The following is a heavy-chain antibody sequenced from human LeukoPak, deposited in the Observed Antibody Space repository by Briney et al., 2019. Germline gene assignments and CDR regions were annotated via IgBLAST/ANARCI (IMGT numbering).Heavy chain of an antibody. CDR2: ISGSGGST. J-gene: IGHJ4*02. Sequence: PGGSLRLSCAASGFTFSSYAMSWVRQAPGKGLEWVSAISGSGGSTYYADSVKGRFTISRDNSKNTLYLQMNSLRAEDTAVYYCAKAIGGSYRQSTGKKPDYWGQGTLVTVSS. V-gene: IGHV3-23*01. D-gene: IGHD1-26*01. CDR3: AKAIGGSYRQSTGKKPDY. CDR1: GFTFSSYA.